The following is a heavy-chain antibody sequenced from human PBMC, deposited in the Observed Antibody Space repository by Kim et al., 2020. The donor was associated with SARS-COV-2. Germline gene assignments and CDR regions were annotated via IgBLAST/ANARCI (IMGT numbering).Heavy chain of an antibody. D-gene: IGHD6-13*01. CDR3: ARDGRLSAGGTGWFDA. J-gene: IGHJ5*02. CDR2: ISTSSSTI. CDR1: GFTFRSYG. Sequence: GGSLRLSCAASGFTFRSYGMDWVRQAPGKGLEWISYISTSSSTIYYTDSVKGRFTISRDNAKNSLYLQMNSLRDEDTAVYYCARDGRLSAGGTGWFDAWGQGTVVTVSS. V-gene: IGHV3-48*02.